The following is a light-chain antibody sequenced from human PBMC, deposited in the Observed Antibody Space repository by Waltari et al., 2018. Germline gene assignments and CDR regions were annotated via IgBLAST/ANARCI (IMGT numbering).Light chain of an antibody. CDR1: QSIGAY. Sequence: DIQMTQSPSSLSASIGDRVTLAFRASQSIGAYLKWYHERPRSAHKLLIYAASKLHNAVPLRFSGGGSGADFALSINSLPPEGSAIYLCQQRHTVPWTFGQGPNVEIK. CDR2: AAS. CDR3: QQRHTVPWT. J-gene: IGKJ1*01. V-gene: IGKV1-39*01.